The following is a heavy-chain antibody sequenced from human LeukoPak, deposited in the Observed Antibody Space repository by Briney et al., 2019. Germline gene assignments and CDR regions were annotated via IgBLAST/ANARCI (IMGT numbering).Heavy chain of an antibody. CDR3: ARLSYDSGTHYTCYEY. V-gene: IGHV3-7*01. CDR1: GFTLSNYW. Sequence: GGSLRPSCAASGFTLSNYWMSWVRQAPGKGLEWVANIKEDGSAKYYVDSVEGRFTISRDNAKNSVYLQMNSLRADDTAVYYCARLSYDSGTHYTCYEYWGQGTLVTVSS. CDR2: IKEDGSAK. J-gene: IGHJ4*02. D-gene: IGHD3-10*01.